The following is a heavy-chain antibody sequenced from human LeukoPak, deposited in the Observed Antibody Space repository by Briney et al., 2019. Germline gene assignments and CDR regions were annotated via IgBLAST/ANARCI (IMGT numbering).Heavy chain of an antibody. V-gene: IGHV1-46*01. CDR1: GYTFTSYY. CDR2: ISPSGGST. J-gene: IGHJ4*02. CDR3: ARGSGFRLASYYFDY. Sequence: GASVKVSCKASGYTFTSYYMHWVRQAPGQGLEWMGIISPSGGSTNYAQNFQGRVTMTRDMSTSTVYMELSSLRSEDTAVYYCARGSGFRLASYYFDYWGQGTLVTVSS. D-gene: IGHD3-9*01.